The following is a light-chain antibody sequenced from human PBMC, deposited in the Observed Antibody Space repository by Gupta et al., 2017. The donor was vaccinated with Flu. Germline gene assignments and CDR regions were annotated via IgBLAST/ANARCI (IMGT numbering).Light chain of an antibody. Sequence: VMQPSPTTPSVSAGDSATLSSRASQSVGSNLAWYQRKPGQAPRLLIYRASARATGVPERFSGSGSGTEFTLSISSLQSEDFAVYYCQQYSDWSPTFGGGTKVEIK. V-gene: IGKV3-15*01. CDR3: QQYSDWSPT. CDR1: QSVGSN. J-gene: IGKJ4*01. CDR2: RAS.